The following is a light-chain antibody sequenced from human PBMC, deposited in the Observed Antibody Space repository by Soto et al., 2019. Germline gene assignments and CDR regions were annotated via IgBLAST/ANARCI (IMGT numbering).Light chain of an antibody. CDR2: EVT. CDR1: SSNIGNNY. V-gene: IGLV2-14*01. Sequence: QSVLTQPPSVSAAPGQKVTISCSGSSSNIGNNYVSWYQEHPGQVPKLIIFEVTTRPSGVSDRFSGSRSGNTASLTISGLQAEDEADYYCLSHTGSRTLFGGGTKVTVL. CDR3: LSHTGSRTL. J-gene: IGLJ3*02.